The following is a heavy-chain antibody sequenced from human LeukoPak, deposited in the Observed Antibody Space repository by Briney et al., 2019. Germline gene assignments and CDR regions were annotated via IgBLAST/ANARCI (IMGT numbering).Heavy chain of an antibody. V-gene: IGHV4-31*03. CDR2: IYYSGST. D-gene: IGHD3-16*02. J-gene: IGHJ4*02. CDR1: GGSISSGGYY. CDR3: ARVIDYVWGSYRRPHPSYYFDY. Sequence: SETLSLTCTVSGGSISSGGYYWSWIRQHPGKGLEWIGYIYYSGSTYYNPSLKSRVTISVDTSKNQFSLKLSSVTAADTAVYYCARVIDYVWGSYRRPHPSYYFDYWGQGTLVTVS.